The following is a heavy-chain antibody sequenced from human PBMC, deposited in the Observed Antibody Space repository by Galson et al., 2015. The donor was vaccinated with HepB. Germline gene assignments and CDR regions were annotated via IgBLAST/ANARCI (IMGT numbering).Heavy chain of an antibody. V-gene: IGHV1-69*13. Sequence: SVKVSCKASGDTFSSYAIRWVRQAPGQGLEWMGGIIPNFGAANYAQKFQGRVTITGDESTSTAYMELSSLRPEDTAVYYCARPNHRAYDSFTAFDFWGQGTLVTVSS. CDR2: IIPNFGAA. CDR1: GDTFSSYA. D-gene: IGHD3-9*01. CDR3: ARPNHRAYDSFTAFDF. J-gene: IGHJ4*02.